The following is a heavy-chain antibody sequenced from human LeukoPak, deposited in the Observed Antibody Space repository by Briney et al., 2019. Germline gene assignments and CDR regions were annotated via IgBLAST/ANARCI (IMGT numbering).Heavy chain of an antibody. CDR2: IHQSGST. J-gene: IGHJ3*02. D-gene: IGHD1-7*01. Sequence: SETLSLTCTVSGYSIRNGYFWGWVRQSPGKGLEWIGNIHQSGSTSYNPSLQSRVTISVDTSKNQFSLRLSSVTAADTPVYYCARLNSQDAFDIWGQGTMVTVSS. V-gene: IGHV4-38-2*02. CDR3: ARLNSQDAFDI. CDR1: GYSIRNGYF.